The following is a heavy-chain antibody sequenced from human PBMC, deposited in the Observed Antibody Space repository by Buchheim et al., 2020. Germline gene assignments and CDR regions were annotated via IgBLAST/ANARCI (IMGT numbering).Heavy chain of an antibody. CDR3: AKADSGVVLVYYGMDV. J-gene: IGHJ6*02. CDR1: GFTFSSSA. Sequence: EVQLLESGGGLVQPGGSLRLSCAASGFTFSSSAMSWVRQAPGKGLEWVSAISGSGGSTSYADSVKGRFTISRDNSKHTLYLQMNSMRAEDTAVYYCAKADSGVVLVYYGMDVWGQGTT. D-gene: IGHD3-3*01. CDR2: ISGSGGST. V-gene: IGHV3-23*01.